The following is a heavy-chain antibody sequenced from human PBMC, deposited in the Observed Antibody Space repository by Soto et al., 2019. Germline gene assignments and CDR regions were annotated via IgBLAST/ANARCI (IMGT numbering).Heavy chain of an antibody. CDR3: ASEIWTYYYGSGSYSFDY. J-gene: IGHJ4*02. D-gene: IGHD3-10*01. V-gene: IGHV3-7*01. Sequence: GGSLRLSCAASGFTFSSYWMSWVRQAPGKGLEWVANIKQDGSEKYYVDSVKGRFTISRDNAKNSLYLQMNSLRAEDTAVYYCASEIWTYYYGSGSYSFDYWGQGTLVTVSS. CDR2: IKQDGSEK. CDR1: GFTFSSYW.